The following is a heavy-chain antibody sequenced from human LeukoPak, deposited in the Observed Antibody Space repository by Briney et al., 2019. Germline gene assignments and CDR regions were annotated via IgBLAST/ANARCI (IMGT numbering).Heavy chain of an antibody. CDR3: AKDRSPYSSGWYYFDY. V-gene: IGHV3-48*01. CDR2: ISSSSSTI. Sequence: GGSLRLSCAASGFTFSSYSMNWVRQAPGKGLEWVSYISSSSSTIYYADSVKGRFTISRDNAKNSLYLQMNSLRAEDTAVYYCAKDRSPYSSGWYYFDYWGQGTLVTVSS. CDR1: GFTFSSYS. D-gene: IGHD6-19*01. J-gene: IGHJ4*02.